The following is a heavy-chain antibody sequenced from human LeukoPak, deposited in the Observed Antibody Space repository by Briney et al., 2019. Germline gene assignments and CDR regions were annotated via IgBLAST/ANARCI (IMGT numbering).Heavy chain of an antibody. CDR2: IWYDGSNK. V-gene: IGHV3-33*01. J-gene: IGHJ4*02. CDR1: GFTFSSYG. CDR3: ARSCYGDYYFDY. Sequence: RRSLRLSCAASGFTFSSYGMHWVRQAPGKGLEWVAVIWYDGSNKYYADSVKGRFAISRDNSKNTLYLQMNSLRAEDTAVYYCARSCYGDYYFDYWGQGTLVTVSS. D-gene: IGHD4-17*01.